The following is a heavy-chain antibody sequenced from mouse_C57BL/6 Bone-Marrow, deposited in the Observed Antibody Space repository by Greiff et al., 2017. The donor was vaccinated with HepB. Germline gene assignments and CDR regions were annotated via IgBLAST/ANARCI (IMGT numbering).Heavy chain of an antibody. V-gene: IGHV1-64*01. Sequence: QVQLQQPGAELVKPGASVKLSCKASGYTFTSYWMHWVKQRPGQGLEWIGMIHPNSGSTNYNEKFKSKATLTVDKSSSTAYMQLSSLTSEDSAVYYCARIRVKRHYFDYWGQGTTLTVSS. CDR2: IHPNSGST. CDR3: ARIRVKRHYFDY. CDR1: GYTFTSYW. J-gene: IGHJ2*01. D-gene: IGHD2-12*01.